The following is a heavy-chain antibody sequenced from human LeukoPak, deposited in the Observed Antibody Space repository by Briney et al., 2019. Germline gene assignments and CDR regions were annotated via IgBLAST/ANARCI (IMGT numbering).Heavy chain of an antibody. CDR1: DGSISSYS. Sequence: SETLSLTCTVSDGSISSYSWSWIRQPPGKGLEWIGYISYSGSPNYNPSLRSRVTISVDTSKEQFSLELISVTAADTAVYYCARVAYGSGSYYLDYWGQGTLVTVSS. CDR2: ISYSGSP. CDR3: ARVAYGSGSYYLDY. J-gene: IGHJ4*02. D-gene: IGHD3-10*01. V-gene: IGHV4-59*01.